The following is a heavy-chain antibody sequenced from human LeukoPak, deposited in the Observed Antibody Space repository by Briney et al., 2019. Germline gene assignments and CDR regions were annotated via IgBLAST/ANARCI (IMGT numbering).Heavy chain of an antibody. J-gene: IGHJ6*04. CDR2: ISSSSSYI. V-gene: IGHV3-21*01. CDR3: ARLLEDIVLMVYARAVDV. Sequence: GGSLRLSCAASGFTFSSYSMNWVHQAPGKGLEWVSSISSSSSYIYYADSVKGRFTISRDNAKNSLYLQMNSLRAEDTAVYYCARLLEDIVLMVYARAVDVWGKGATVTVSS. D-gene: IGHD2-8*01. CDR1: GFTFSSYS.